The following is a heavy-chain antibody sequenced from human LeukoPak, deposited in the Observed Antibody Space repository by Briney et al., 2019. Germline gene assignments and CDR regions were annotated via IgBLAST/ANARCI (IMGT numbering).Heavy chain of an antibody. CDR1: GGTFSSYA. J-gene: IGHJ5*02. Sequence: ASVKVSCKASGGTFSSYAISWVRQPPGQGLEWMGGIIPIFGTAYYAQKVQGRVTMTRDTSTSTVYMELSSLRSEDTAVYYCARGDFLAGDSWFDPWGQGALVTVSS. D-gene: IGHD3-9*01. V-gene: IGHV1-69*05. CDR2: IIPIFGTA. CDR3: ARGDFLAGDSWFDP.